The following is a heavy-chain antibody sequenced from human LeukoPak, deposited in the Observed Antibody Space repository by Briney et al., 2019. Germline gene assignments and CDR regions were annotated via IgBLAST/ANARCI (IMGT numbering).Heavy chain of an antibody. J-gene: IGHJ6*03. Sequence: GGSLRLSCAASGFTVSSNYMSWVRQAPGEGLEWVSVIYSGGSTYYADSVKGRFTISRDNSKSTLYIQMNSLRAEDTAVYYCARAAIAAARIYYYMDVWGKGTTVTVSS. CDR2: IYSGGST. V-gene: IGHV3-53*01. CDR1: GFTVSSNY. D-gene: IGHD6-13*01. CDR3: ARAAIAAARIYYYMDV.